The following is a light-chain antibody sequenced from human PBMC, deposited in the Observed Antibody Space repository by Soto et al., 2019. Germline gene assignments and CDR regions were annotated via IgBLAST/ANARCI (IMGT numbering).Light chain of an antibody. Sequence: ERVITQSPATLSVSPGERATLSCRASQSVSTKLAWYQQKPGQAPRLLIFGASTRATGIPARFSGSGSGTEFTLTISRLESEDFAVYFCQEYDDCLTFGGGTKVDIK. J-gene: IGKJ4*01. CDR2: GAS. CDR1: QSVSTK. CDR3: QEYDDCLT. V-gene: IGKV3-15*01.